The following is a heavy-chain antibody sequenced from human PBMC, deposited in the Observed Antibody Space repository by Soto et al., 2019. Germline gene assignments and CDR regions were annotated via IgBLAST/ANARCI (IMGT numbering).Heavy chain of an antibody. CDR1: GFTFSSYG. D-gene: IGHD4-17*01. Sequence: GGSLRLSCAASGFTFSSYGMHWVRQAPGKGLEWVAVIWYDGSNKYYADSVKGRFTISRDNSKNTLYLQMNSLRAEDTAVYYCARDRAHPEQDYGDYVDYWGQGTLVTVSS. V-gene: IGHV3-33*01. CDR2: IWYDGSNK. CDR3: ARDRAHPEQDYGDYVDY. J-gene: IGHJ4*02.